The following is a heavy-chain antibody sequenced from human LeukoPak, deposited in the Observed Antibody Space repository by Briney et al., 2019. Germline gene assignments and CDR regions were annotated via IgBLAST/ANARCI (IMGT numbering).Heavy chain of an antibody. V-gene: IGHV4-61*08. CDR3: ARETYGGQFDC. Sequence: SETLSLTCTVSGGSVSSGGSYWSWIRQPPGKGLEWIGYIYYSGNTNYNPSLRSRVAISVDTSKSQFSLKLSSVTAADTALYYCARETYGGQFDCWGQGTLVTVSS. J-gene: IGHJ4*02. CDR1: GGSVSSGGSY. D-gene: IGHD4/OR15-4a*01. CDR2: IYYSGNT.